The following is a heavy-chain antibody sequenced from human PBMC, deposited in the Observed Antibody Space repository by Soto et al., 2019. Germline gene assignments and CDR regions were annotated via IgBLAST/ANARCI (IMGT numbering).Heavy chain of an antibody. CDR3: ARRISYDDLDY. J-gene: IGHJ4*02. D-gene: IGHD4-17*01. V-gene: IGHV4-39*01. Sequence: SETLSLTCTVSGGSISSSSYYWGWIRQPPGKGLEWIGSIYYSGSTYYNPSLKSRVTISVDTSKNQFSLKLSSVTAADTAVYYCARRISYDDLDYCGQGTLVTVSS. CDR2: IYYSGST. CDR1: GGSISSSSYY.